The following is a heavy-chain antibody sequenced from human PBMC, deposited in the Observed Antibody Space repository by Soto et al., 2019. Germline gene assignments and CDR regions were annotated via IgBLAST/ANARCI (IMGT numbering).Heavy chain of an antibody. V-gene: IGHV4-4*02. CDR1: GGSISSSNW. D-gene: IGHD2-21*02. J-gene: IGHJ4*02. CDR2: IYYSGST. CDR3: ATHCGGDCYRGED. Sequence: PSETLSLTCAVSGGSISSSNWWSWVRQPPGKGLEWIGEIYYSGSTYYNPSLKSRVTISVDTSKNQFSLKLSSVTAADTAVYYCATHCGGDCYRGEDWDQGTLVTVSS.